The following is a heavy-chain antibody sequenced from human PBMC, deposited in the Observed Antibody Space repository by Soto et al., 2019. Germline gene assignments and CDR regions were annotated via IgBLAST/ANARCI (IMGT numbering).Heavy chain of an antibody. CDR3: ARGPRESVEWLLFDY. Sequence: GASVKVSCKASGYTFSTYEINWVRRAAGQGLEWMGRMNPDNGNTDYAQKFQDRVTMTRNTSISTAYMELSSLRSDDTAVYYCARGPRESVEWLLFDYWGQGALVTVSS. CDR2: MNPDNGNT. J-gene: IGHJ4*02. D-gene: IGHD3-3*01. V-gene: IGHV1-8*01. CDR1: GYTFSTYE.